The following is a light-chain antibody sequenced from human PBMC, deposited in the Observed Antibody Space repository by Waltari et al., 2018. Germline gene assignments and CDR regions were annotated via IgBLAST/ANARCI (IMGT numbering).Light chain of an antibody. CDR2: DAS. V-gene: IGKV3-11*01. CDR3: QQRDNWPPLFT. CDR1: QSVSSQ. Sequence: EIVLTQSPATLSLSPGERATLSCRASQSVSSQLAWYQQKPGQAPRPLIYDASNRATGIPARFSGSGSGTDFTLTISSLEPEDFAVYYCQQRDNWPPLFTFGPGTKVDIK. J-gene: IGKJ3*01.